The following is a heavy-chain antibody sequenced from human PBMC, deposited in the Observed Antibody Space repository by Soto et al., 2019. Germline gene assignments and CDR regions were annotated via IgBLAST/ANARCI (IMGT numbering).Heavy chain of an antibody. CDR1: GFTFSNAW. CDR2: IKSKTDGGTT. Sequence: GGSLRLSCAASGFTFSNAWMSWVRQAPGKGLEWVGRIKSKTDGGTTDYAAPVKGRFTISRDDSKNTLYLQMNSLKTEDTAVYYCTTMTTVTTFAYYGMDVWGQGTTVTVSS. CDR3: TTMTTVTTFAYYGMDV. J-gene: IGHJ6*02. D-gene: IGHD4-17*01. V-gene: IGHV3-15*01.